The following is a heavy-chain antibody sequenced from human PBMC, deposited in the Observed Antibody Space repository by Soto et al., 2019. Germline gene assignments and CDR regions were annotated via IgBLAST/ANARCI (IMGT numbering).Heavy chain of an antibody. V-gene: IGHV4-31*03. D-gene: IGHD3-10*01. CDR3: ARSINP. CDR2: IYYSGNT. CDR1: GGSIRSGGYY. J-gene: IGHJ5*02. Sequence: QVQLQESGPGLVKPSQPLSLTCPVSGGSIRSGGYYWSWIRQHPCKGLEWIGYIYYSGNTYYNPSLKRRVTISVDTSKNQFSLKLSSVTAADTAVYYCARSINPWGQGTLVTVSS.